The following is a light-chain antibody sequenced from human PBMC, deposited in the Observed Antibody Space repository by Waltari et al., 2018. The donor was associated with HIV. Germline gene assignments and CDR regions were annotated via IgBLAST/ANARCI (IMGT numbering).Light chain of an antibody. CDR3: GVWDSTLKQWL. Sequence: QSVLTQPPSASGAPGQTVTISCSVSTSNVEPQWLYCYQQLPGTAPKLLIYRNYQRPSGVPDRFSSSKSGASASLIISGLRSEDEADYFCGVWDSTLKQWLFGGRTKLTVL. J-gene: IGLJ3*02. CDR2: RNY. CDR1: TSNVEPQW. V-gene: IGLV1-47*01.